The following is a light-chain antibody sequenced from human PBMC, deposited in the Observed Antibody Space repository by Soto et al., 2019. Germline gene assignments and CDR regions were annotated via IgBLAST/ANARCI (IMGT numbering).Light chain of an antibody. CDR2: GAS. CDR3: QQYGSLCT. J-gene: IGKJ2*02. CDR1: QSVGSSY. V-gene: IGKV3-20*01. Sequence: EIVLTQSPGTLSLSPGERATLSCRASQSVGSSYLAWYQQKPGQAPRLLIYGASSRATGTPDRFSGSGSGTDFTLTISRLEPEDFAVYYCQQYGSLCTFGQGTKLEIK.